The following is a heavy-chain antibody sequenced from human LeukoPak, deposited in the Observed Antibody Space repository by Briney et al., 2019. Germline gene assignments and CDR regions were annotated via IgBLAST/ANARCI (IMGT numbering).Heavy chain of an antibody. CDR3: ARIPLEPI. Sequence: GLEWMGWINPNSGGTNYAQKFQGRVTMTRDTSISTAYMELSRLRSDDTAVYYCARIPLEPIWGQGTMVTVSS. V-gene: IGHV1-2*02. D-gene: IGHD1-1*01. CDR2: INPNSGGT. J-gene: IGHJ3*02.